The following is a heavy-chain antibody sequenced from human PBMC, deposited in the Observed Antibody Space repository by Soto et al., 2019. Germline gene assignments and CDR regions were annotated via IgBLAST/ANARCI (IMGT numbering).Heavy chain of an antibody. CDR1: GGSVSSGSYY. D-gene: IGHD2-15*01. Sequence: SETLSLTCTVSGGSVSSGSYYWSWIRQPPGKGLEWIGYIYYSGSTNYNPSLKSRVPISVDTSKNQFSLKLSSVTAADTAVYYCARDAGAYCSGGSCYSSPHNWFDPRGQGTLVTVSS. CDR2: IYYSGST. CDR3: ARDAGAYCSGGSCYSSPHNWFDP. V-gene: IGHV4-61*01. J-gene: IGHJ5*02.